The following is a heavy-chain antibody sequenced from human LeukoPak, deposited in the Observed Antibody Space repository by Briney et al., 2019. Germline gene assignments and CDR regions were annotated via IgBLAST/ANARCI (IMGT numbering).Heavy chain of an antibody. D-gene: IGHD6-13*01. CDR3: ATSYSSWPFY. CDR2: ISYRGST. V-gene: IGHV4-39*07. J-gene: IGHJ4*02. Sequence: SETLSLTCSVSGDSISSSIYYWGWIRQPPGKGLEWIGGISYRGSTNYNPSLKSRVTISVDTSKNQFSLKLSSVTAADTAVYYCATSYSSWPFYWGQGTLVTVSS. CDR1: GDSISSSIYY.